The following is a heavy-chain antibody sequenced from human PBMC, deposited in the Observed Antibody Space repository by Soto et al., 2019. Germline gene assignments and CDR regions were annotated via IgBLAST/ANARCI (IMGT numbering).Heavy chain of an antibody. CDR1: GDSISSGDYY. Sequence: QVQLQESGPGLVKPSQTLSLTCTVSGDSISSGDYYWSWIRQHPAKGLEWIGYISYSGTTYYNPSLKSRSNISLDAYKNQSSLKLSSVTAADTAVYYYGSDYGSGIYFGIDVWGQGTTVTSSS. D-gene: IGHD3-10*01. CDR3: GSDYGSGIYFGIDV. CDR2: ISYSGTT. J-gene: IGHJ6*02. V-gene: IGHV4-31*03.